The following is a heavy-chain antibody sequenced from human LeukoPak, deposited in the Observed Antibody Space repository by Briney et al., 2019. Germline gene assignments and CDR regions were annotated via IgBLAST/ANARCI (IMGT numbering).Heavy chain of an antibody. CDR1: GGSFSGYY. Sequence: SETLSLTCAVYGGSFSGYYWSWIRQPPGKGLEWIGEINHSGSTNYNPSLKSRVTISVDTSKNQFSLRLSSVTAADTAVYYCARGGLTMVRGVIIKGSYGMDVWGQGTTVTVSS. D-gene: IGHD3-10*01. V-gene: IGHV4-34*01. CDR3: ARGGLTMVRGVIIKGSYGMDV. J-gene: IGHJ6*02. CDR2: INHSGST.